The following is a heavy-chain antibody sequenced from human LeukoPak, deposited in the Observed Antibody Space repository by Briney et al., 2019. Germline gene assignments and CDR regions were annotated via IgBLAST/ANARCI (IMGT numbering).Heavy chain of an antibody. CDR3: ASTNHYYGSGTYDYYFDY. J-gene: IGHJ4*02. Sequence: GGSLRLSCATSGFTFSSYSMNWVRQAPGTGLEWVSSISSGSDYIYYADSVKGRFTISRDNAKNSLYLQMTSLRAEDTAVYYCASTNHYYGSGTYDYYFDYWGQGTLLTVSS. D-gene: IGHD3-10*01. CDR2: ISSGSDYI. V-gene: IGHV3-21*01. CDR1: GFTFSSYS.